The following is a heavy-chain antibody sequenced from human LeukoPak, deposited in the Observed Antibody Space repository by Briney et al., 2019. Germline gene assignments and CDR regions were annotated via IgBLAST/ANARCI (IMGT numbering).Heavy chain of an antibody. Sequence: GGSLRLSCAASGFTFSSFCMRWVRQPPGNGLEWVAVLSYDGSNRYYEDPVKGGFTISRDNSKNTLYLQMNSLIAEDTAVYYCAEDASTVPLHADYWGQGTLVTVSS. CDR3: AEDASTVPLHADY. V-gene: IGHV3-30*18. J-gene: IGHJ4*02. D-gene: IGHD4-17*01. CDR1: GFTFSSFC. CDR2: LSYDGSNR.